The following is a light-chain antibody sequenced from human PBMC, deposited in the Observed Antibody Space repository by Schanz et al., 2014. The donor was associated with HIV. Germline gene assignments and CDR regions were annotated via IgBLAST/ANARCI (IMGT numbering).Light chain of an antibody. CDR2: STS. Sequence: DVQMTQSPSSLSASIGDTVTLTCRASQGISKHFAWYQQKPGKVPKLLIHSTSILQSGVPSRFSGSGSGTDCNITISILQTEDVATYYGQKYGSLPLSSGGGTKVEIK. J-gene: IGKJ4*01. CDR1: QGISKH. V-gene: IGKV1-27*01. CDR3: QKYGSLPLS.